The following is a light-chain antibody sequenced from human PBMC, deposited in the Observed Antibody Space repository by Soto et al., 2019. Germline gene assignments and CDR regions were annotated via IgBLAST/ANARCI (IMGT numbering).Light chain of an antibody. CDR3: QQYGNSPLT. Sequence: EIFMTQSPVTLSLSPGERATLSCRASQSVSSSYLAWYQQKPGQAPRLLIYDASSRATGIPDRFSGSGSGTDFTLTISRLEPEDFAVYYCQQYGNSPLTFGGGTKVDIK. CDR1: QSVSSSY. J-gene: IGKJ4*01. V-gene: IGKV3-20*01. CDR2: DAS.